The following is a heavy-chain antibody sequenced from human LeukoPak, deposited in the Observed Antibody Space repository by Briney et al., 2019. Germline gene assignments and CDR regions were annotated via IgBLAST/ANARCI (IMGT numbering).Heavy chain of an antibody. CDR3: ASQWGLGSPMGV. V-gene: IGHV1-46*01. D-gene: IGHD3-10*01. J-gene: IGHJ6*03. Sequence: ASVKVSCKASGYTFTSYYMNWVRQAPGQGLEWMGMINPSGGRSTYTQKFQGRVTMTRDTSTSTVYMELSSLRFEDTAVYYCASQWGLGSPMGVWGTGTTVTVSS. CDR1: GYTFTSYY. CDR2: INPSGGRS.